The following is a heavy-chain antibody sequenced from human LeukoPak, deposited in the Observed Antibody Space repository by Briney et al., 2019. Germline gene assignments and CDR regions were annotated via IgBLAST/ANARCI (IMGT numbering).Heavy chain of an antibody. CDR2: ISGSGGST. V-gene: IGHV3-23*01. J-gene: IGHJ4*02. D-gene: IGHD1-14*01. Sequence: GGSLRLSCAASGFTLSSYAMSWVRQAPGKGLKWVSAISGSGGSTYYADSVKGRFTISRDNSKNTLYLQMNSLRADDTAIYYCAKDHPSGYYFDYWGQGTLVTVSS. CDR3: AKDHPSGYYFDY. CDR1: GFTLSSYA.